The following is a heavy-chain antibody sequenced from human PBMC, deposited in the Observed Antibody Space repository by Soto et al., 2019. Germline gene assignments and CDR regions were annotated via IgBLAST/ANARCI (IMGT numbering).Heavy chain of an antibody. D-gene: IGHD6-6*01. V-gene: IGHV1-69*13. CDR2: IIPIFGTA. CDR3: ARDPIDSSSSEVGYYYYRMDV. Sequence: GASVKVSCKASGGTFSSYAISWVRQAPGQGLVWMGGIIPIFGTANYAQKFQGRVTITADESTSTAYMELSSLRSEDTAVYYCARDPIDSSSSEVGYYYYRMDVWGQGTTVTVSS. CDR1: GGTFSSYA. J-gene: IGHJ6*02.